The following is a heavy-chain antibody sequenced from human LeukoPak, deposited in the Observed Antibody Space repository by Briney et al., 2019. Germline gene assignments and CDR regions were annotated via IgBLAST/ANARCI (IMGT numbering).Heavy chain of an antibody. Sequence: PSETLSLTCTVSGGSISSSSYYWGWIRQPPGKGLEWIGSIYYSGSTYYNPSLKSRVTISVDTFKNQFSLKLSSVTAADTAVYYCARSLIVVVPAAAHVDYWGQGTLVTVSS. CDR2: IYYSGST. J-gene: IGHJ4*02. D-gene: IGHD2-2*01. CDR1: GGSISSSSYY. V-gene: IGHV4-39*01. CDR3: ARSLIVVVPAAAHVDY.